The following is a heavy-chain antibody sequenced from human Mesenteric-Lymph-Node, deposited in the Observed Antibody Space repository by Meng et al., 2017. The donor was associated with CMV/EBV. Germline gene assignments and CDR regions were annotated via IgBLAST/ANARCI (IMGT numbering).Heavy chain of an antibody. CDR3: ARTYNAAFDN. CDR2: IYWDDDK. D-gene: IGHD1-1*01. J-gene: IGHJ4*02. Sequence: CTFSGCSVSTSGVGVGCIRQPPGKALEWLVLIYWDDDKRYSPSLKSRLTITKDTSKNQVVLTMTNMDPVDTATYYCARTYNAAFDNWGQGTLVTVSS. V-gene: IGHV2-5*02. CDR1: GCSVSTSGVG.